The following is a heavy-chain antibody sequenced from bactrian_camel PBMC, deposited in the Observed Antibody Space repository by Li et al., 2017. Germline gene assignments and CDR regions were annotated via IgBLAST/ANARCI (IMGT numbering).Heavy chain of an antibody. D-gene: IGHD3*01. CDR3: AADAVYTRGADCDFANFDS. J-gene: IGHJ6*01. Sequence: VQLVESGGGLVQPGWSLRLSCAASGSTYSNACMAWFRQAPGKKREGVAAMATSGATTYYADSVHGRFTISLDNAKNTLYLQMNSLKPEDTAMYYCAADAVYTRGADCDFANFDSWGQGTQVTVS. CDR1: GSTYSNAC. CDR2: MATSGATT. V-gene: IGHV3S1*01.